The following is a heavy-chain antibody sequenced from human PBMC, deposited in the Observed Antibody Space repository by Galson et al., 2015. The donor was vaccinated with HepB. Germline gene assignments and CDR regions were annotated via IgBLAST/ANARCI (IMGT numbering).Heavy chain of an antibody. V-gene: IGHV1-18*01. Sequence: SVKVSCKASGYTFNKYGISWVRQAPGQRVEWMGWISTKRGNTKHAQRLQGRVTMTTETSTNTAYMELRSLRSADTAVYYCARDVDWALDYWGQGTLVTVSS. CDR2: ISTKRGNT. J-gene: IGHJ4*02. CDR1: GYTFNKYG. D-gene: IGHD3-9*01. CDR3: ARDVDWALDY.